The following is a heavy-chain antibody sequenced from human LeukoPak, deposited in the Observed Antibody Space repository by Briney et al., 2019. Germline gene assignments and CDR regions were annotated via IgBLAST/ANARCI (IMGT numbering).Heavy chain of an antibody. CDR3: GRVGCSGNSVPIDY. Sequence: GGSLRLSCAASGFIFTKYGMHWVRQAPGKGLEWVAIIWHDGSQKHYADSVKGRFTISRDDSENMLYLEMNSLRAEDTAVYYCGRVGCSGNSVPIDYWGQGTLVTVSS. CDR2: IWHDGSQK. J-gene: IGHJ4*02. D-gene: IGHD3-22*01. CDR1: GFIFTKYG. V-gene: IGHV3-33*01.